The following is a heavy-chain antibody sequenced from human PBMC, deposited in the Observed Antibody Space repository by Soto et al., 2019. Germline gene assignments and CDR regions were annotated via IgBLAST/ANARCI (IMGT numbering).Heavy chain of an antibody. J-gene: IGHJ6*02. D-gene: IGHD3-22*01. CDR1: GYRFTSYG. Sequence: ASVNVSCKASGYRFTSYGISWVRQAPGQGLEWLGWISAYDDNTKYAQTLQGRVSMSTDTSTNTAYMELRSLRSDDTAMYYCARGGYYDSSGSRNYHQYGMNVWGQGTTVTVSS. V-gene: IGHV1-18*01. CDR2: ISAYDDNT. CDR3: ARGGYYDSSGSRNYHQYGMNV.